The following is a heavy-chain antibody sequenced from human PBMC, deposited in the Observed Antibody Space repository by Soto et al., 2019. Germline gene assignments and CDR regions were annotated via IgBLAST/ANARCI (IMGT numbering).Heavy chain of an antibody. V-gene: IGHV1-18*01. CDR3: ARDPSSRTGKPYYYCYGMDV. CDR1: GYTFTSYG. CDR2: ISAYNGNT. J-gene: IGHJ6*02. Sequence: QVQLVQSGAEVKKPGASVKVSCKASGYTFTSYGISWVRQAPGQGLEWMGWISAYNGNTNYAQKLQGRVTMTTDTSTSTAYVELRSLRSDDTAVYYCARDPSSRTGKPYYYCYGMDVWGQGTTVTVSS.